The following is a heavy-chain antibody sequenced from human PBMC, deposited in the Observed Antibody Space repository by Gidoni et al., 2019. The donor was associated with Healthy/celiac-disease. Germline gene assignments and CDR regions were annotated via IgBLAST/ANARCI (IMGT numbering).Heavy chain of an antibody. Sequence: QVQLVQSGAEVKKPGASVKVSCTASGYTFTSDYMHWVRQAPGQGLEWMGIINPSGGSTSYAQKFQGRVTMTRDTSTSTVYMELSSLRSEDTAVYYCARAREVVVIYFDYWGQGTLVTVSS. CDR2: INPSGGST. V-gene: IGHV1-46*01. CDR3: ARAREVVVIYFDY. CDR1: GYTFTSDY. D-gene: IGHD3-22*01. J-gene: IGHJ4*02.